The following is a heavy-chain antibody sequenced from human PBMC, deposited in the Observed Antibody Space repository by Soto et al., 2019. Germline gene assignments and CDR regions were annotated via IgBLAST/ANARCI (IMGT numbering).Heavy chain of an antibody. CDR1: GGTLHSHG. CDR3: ARARVAGIAVAEDYYYGMDV. CDR2: IIPIFGTA. Sequence: PGKVSFQASGGTLHSHGFNWGRPGPGQRAEWMGGIIPIFGTANYAQKFQGRVTITADESTSTAYMELSSLRSEDTAVYYCARARVAGIAVAEDYYYGMDVWGQGTTVTVSS. V-gene: IGHV1-69*13. D-gene: IGHD6-19*01. J-gene: IGHJ6*02.